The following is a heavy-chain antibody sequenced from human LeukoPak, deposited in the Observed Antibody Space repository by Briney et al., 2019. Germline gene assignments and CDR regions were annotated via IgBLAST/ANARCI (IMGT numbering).Heavy chain of an antibody. CDR2: FDPEDGET. CDR3: ARGMGSSSPANFDY. V-gene: IGHV1-24*01. Sequence: ASVKVSCKVSGYTLTELSMHWVRQAPGKGLEWMGGFDPEDGETIYAQKFQGRVTMTEDTSTDTAYMELSSLRSDDTAVYYCARGMGSSSPANFDYWGQGTLVTVSS. CDR1: GYTLTELS. D-gene: IGHD6-6*01. J-gene: IGHJ4*02.